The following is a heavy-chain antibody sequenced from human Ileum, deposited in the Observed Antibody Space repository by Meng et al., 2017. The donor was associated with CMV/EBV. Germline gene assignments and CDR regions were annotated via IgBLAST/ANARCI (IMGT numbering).Heavy chain of an antibody. D-gene: IGHD1-26*01. CDR3: ARGIRVGDTGWHFDY. CDR2: INPNSGGT. Sequence: QVQLVHSGPELKKPGASVSVSCTASGYTFTGYYIHWVRQAPGQGLEWMGYINPNSGGTNFAQNFQGRVTMIRDRSISTAYMELSRLRSDDTAVYFCARGIRVGDTGWHFDYWGQGTLVTVSS. V-gene: IGHV1-2*02. CDR1: GYTFTGYY. J-gene: IGHJ4*02.